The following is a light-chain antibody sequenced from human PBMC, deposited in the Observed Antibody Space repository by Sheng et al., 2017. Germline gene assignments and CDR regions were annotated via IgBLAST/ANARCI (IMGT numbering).Light chain of an antibody. V-gene: IGKV4-1*01. CDR2: WAS. J-gene: IGKJ2*01. CDR3: QQYYSIPYT. CDR1: QSVLYNSNNKDC. Sequence: DIVMTQSPDSLAVSLGERATINCKSSQSVLYNSNNKDCITWYQQKPGQPPKLLIYWASTRESGVPDRFSGSGSGTDFTLTISSLQAEDVAVYYCQQYYSIPYTFGQGPSWRSN.